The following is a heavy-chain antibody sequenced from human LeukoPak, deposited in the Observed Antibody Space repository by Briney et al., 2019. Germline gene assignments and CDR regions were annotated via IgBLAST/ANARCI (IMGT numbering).Heavy chain of an antibody. CDR1: GGSISSGGYY. V-gene: IGHV4-30-2*01. J-gene: IGHJ5*02. CDR3: ARSRGPVWFDP. Sequence: SQTLSLTCTVSGGSISSGGYYWSWIRQPPGKGLEWIGYIYHSGSTYYNPSLKSRVTISVDRSKNQFSLKLSSVTAADTAVYYCARSRGPVWFDPWGQGTLVTVSS. CDR2: IYHSGST.